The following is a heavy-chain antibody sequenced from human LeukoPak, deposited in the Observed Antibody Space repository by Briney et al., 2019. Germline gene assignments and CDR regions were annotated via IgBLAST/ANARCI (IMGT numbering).Heavy chain of an antibody. V-gene: IGHV1-46*01. J-gene: IGHJ4*02. D-gene: IGHD6-13*01. CDR2: INPTGGST. Sequence: APVKVSCKASGYTFTSYYMHWVRQAPGQGLEWMGLINPTGGSTGYAQKLQGRVTMTTDTSTSTAYMELRSLRSDDTAVYYCARVAAADYFDYWGQGTLVTVSS. CDR1: GYTFTSYY. CDR3: ARVAAADYFDY.